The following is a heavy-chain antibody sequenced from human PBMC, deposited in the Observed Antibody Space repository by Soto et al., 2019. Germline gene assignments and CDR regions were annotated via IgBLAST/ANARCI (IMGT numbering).Heavy chain of an antibody. Sequence: GESLKISCKGSGYSFTSYWIGWVRQMPGKGLEWMGIIYPGDSDTRYSPSFQGQVTISADKSISTAYLQWSSLKASDTAMYYCARINYDFWSGYYCAFDLWGQGTMVTVSS. J-gene: IGHJ3*01. CDR3: ARINYDFWSGYYCAFDL. D-gene: IGHD3-3*01. CDR1: GYSFTSYW. V-gene: IGHV5-51*01. CDR2: IYPGDSDT.